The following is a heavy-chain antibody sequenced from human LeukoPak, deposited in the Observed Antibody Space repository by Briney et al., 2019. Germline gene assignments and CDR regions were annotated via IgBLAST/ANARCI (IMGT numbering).Heavy chain of an antibody. CDR3: AKDRGLALDY. V-gene: IGHV3-30*18. CDR1: GFTFSSYG. D-gene: IGHD3-10*01. Sequence: GGSLRLSCAASGFTFSSYGMHWVRQAPGKGQEWVAVISYDGSNKYYADSVKGRFTISRDNSKNTLYLQMNSLRAEDTAVYYCAKDRGLALDYWGQGTLVTVSS. J-gene: IGHJ4*02. CDR2: ISYDGSNK.